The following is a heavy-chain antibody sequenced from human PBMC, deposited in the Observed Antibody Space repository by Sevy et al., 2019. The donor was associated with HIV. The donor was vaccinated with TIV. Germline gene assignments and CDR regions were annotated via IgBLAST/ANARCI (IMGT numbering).Heavy chain of an antibody. CDR2: IYYSGST. V-gene: IGHV4-39*01. CDR1: GGSISSSSYY. CDR3: ARHGGPFGEAYYYDSSGYYLFDY. Sequence: SETLSLTCTVSGGSISSSSYYWGWIRQPPGKGLEWIGSIYYSGSTYYNPSLKSRVTISVDTSKNQFSLKLSSVTAAGTAGYYCARHGGPFGEAYYYDSSGYYLFDYWGQGTLVTVSS. J-gene: IGHJ4*02. D-gene: IGHD3-22*01.